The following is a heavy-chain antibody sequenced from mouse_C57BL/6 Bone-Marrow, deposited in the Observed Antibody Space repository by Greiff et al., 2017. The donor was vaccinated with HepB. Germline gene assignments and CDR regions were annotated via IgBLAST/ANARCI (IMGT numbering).Heavy chain of an antibody. Sequence: EVKLVESGGDLVKPGGSLKLSCAASGFTFSSYGMSWVRQTPDKRLEWVATISSGGSYTYYPDSVKGRFTISRDKAKNTLYLQMSSLKSEDTAMYYCARLPMDYWGQGTSVTVSS. V-gene: IGHV5-6*02. J-gene: IGHJ4*01. CDR2: ISSGGSYT. CDR3: ARLPMDY. CDR1: GFTFSSYG.